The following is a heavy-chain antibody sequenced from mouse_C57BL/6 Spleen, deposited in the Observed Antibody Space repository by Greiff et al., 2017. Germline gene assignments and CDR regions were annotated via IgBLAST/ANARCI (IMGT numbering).Heavy chain of an antibody. V-gene: IGHV1-18*01. CDR2: INPNNGGT. J-gene: IGHJ4*01. Sequence: VQLQQSGPELVKPGASVKIPCKASGYTFTDYNMDWVKQSHGKSLEWIGDINPNNGGTIYNQKFKGKATLTVDKSSSTAYMELRSLTSEVTAVYYCARLYYGSSYYYYAMDYWGQGTSVTVSS. D-gene: IGHD1-1*01. CDR1: GYTFTDYN. CDR3: ARLYYGSSYYYYAMDY.